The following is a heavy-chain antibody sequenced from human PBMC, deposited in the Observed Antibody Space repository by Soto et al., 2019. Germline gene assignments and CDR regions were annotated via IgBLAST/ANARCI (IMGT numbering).Heavy chain of an antibody. CDR2: ISGSGGSP. CDR3: AKCLLWFGEVCRNGIDV. CDR1: GFTFSSYA. V-gene: IGHV3-23*01. D-gene: IGHD3-10*01. Sequence: GGSLRLSCAASGFTFSSYAMSWVRQAPGKGLEWVSAISGSGGSPYYADSVKGWFTISRENSNNTLNLKMNSLIAEDTAVYYCAKCLLWFGEVCRNGIDVWGQGTTVTVSS. J-gene: IGHJ6*02.